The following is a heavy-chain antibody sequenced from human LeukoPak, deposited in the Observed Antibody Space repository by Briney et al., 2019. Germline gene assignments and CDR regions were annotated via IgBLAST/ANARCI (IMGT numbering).Heavy chain of an antibody. CDR1: GGSISSYY. D-gene: IGHD5-18*01. Sequence: PSEALSLTCTVSGGSISSYYWSWIRLPPGKGLEWIGYIYYTGATYYNPSLKSRVTISLDTSKNQFSLKLSSVTAADAAVYYCARAGYSYGTGYYFDYWGQGALVTVSS. J-gene: IGHJ4*02. CDR2: IYYTGAT. CDR3: ARAGYSYGTGYYFDY. V-gene: IGHV4-59*01.